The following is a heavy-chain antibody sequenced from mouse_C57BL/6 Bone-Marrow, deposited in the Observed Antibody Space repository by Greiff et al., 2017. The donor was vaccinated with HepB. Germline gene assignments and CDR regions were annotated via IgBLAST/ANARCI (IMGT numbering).Heavy chain of an antibody. CDR2: INPNNGGT. CDR3: ARISNGYYLYWYFDV. D-gene: IGHD2-3*01. CDR1: GYTFTDYN. V-gene: IGHV1-18*01. J-gene: IGHJ1*03. Sequence: EVQLQQSGPELVKPGASVKIPCKASGYTFTDYNMDWVKQSHGKSLEWIGDINPNNGGTIYNQKFKGKATLTVDKSSSTAYMELRSPTSEDTAVYYCARISNGYYLYWYFDVWGTGTTVTVSS.